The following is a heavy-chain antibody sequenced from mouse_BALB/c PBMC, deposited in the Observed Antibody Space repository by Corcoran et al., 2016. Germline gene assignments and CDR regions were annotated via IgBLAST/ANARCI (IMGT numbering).Heavy chain of an antibody. Sequence: DVQLQESGPGLVKPSQSLSLTCSVTGYSITSSYYWNWIRQFPGNKLEWMGYISYDGSNHYNPSLKNRISITRDTSKNQFFLKLNSVTTEDTATYYCASGYDFDYWGQGTTLTVSS. V-gene: IGHV3-6*02. D-gene: IGHD2-2*01. CDR2: ISYDGSN. J-gene: IGHJ2*01. CDR1: GYSITSSYY. CDR3: ASGYDFDY.